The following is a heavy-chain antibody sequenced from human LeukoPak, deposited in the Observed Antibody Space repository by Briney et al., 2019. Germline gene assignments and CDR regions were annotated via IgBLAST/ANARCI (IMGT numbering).Heavy chain of an antibody. V-gene: IGHV3-15*01. CDR3: TTADYGGNYPFDY. J-gene: IGHJ4*02. Sequence: GGSLRLSCAASGFTFSNAWMSWVRQAPGKGLEWVGRIKSKTDGGTTDYAAPVKGRFTISRDDSKNTLYLQMNSLKTEDTAVYYCTTADYGGNYPFDYWGQGTLVTVSS. CDR1: GFTFSNAW. CDR2: IKSKTDGGTT. D-gene: IGHD4-23*01.